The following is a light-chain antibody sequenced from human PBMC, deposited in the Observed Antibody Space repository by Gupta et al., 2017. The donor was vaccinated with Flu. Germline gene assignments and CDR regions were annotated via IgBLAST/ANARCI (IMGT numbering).Light chain of an antibody. Sequence: SYVLTPPPAVSVSRGQTASITCSGDKLGEKYACCYQQKPGQSLVLVIYQDSKRTSGIPERFSGSNSGNTATLTISGTQARDDTDYYCQTWDSSTANVFGTGTKVTVL. CDR1: KLGEKY. CDR3: QTWDSSTANV. CDR2: QDS. V-gene: IGLV3-1*01. J-gene: IGLJ1*01.